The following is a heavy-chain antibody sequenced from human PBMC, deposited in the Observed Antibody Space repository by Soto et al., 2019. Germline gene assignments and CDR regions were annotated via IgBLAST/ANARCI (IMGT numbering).Heavy chain of an antibody. CDR1: GFTFSSYA. CDR3: VKLGYCSSTSCYRKHAFDI. D-gene: IGHD2-2*02. V-gene: IGHV3-64D*08. Sequence: GGSLRLSCSASGFTFSSYAMHWVRQAPGKGLEYVSAISSNGGSTYYADSVKGRFTISRDNSKNTLYLQMSSLRAEDTAVYYCVKLGYCSSTSCYRKHAFDIWGQGTMVTVSS. J-gene: IGHJ3*02. CDR2: ISSNGGST.